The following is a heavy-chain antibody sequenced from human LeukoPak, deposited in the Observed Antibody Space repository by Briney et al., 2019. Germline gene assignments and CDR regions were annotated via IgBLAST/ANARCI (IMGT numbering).Heavy chain of an antibody. V-gene: IGHV1-2*02. CDR2: INPNSGGT. Sequence: GASVKVSCKASGYTFTGYYMHWVRQAPGQGLEWMGWINPNSGGTNYAQKFQGRVTMTRDTSISTAYMELSRLRSDDTAVYYCARVRGTTGTTAGAFDIWGQGTMVTVSS. CDR1: GYTFTGYY. CDR3: ARVRGTTGTTAGAFDI. J-gene: IGHJ3*02. D-gene: IGHD1-7*01.